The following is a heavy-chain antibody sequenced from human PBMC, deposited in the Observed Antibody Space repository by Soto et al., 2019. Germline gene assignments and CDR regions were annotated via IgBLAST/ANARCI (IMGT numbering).Heavy chain of an antibody. CDR1: GYSINSDYY. CDR2: INHSGST. CDR3: ARVSSSGYYYWFDH. D-gene: IGHD3-22*01. J-gene: IGHJ5*02. V-gene: IGHV4-38-2*02. Sequence: PXETLSLTCSVSGYSINSDYYWGWIRQPPGKGLEWIGSINHSGSTYYNPSLKSRVTISVDTSRNQFSLKLTSVTAGDTAVYYCARVSSSGYYYWFDHWGQGTLVTVSS.